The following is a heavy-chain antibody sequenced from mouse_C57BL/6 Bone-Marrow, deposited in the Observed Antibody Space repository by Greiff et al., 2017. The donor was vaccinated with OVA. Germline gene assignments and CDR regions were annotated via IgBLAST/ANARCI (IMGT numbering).Heavy chain of an antibody. CDR2: IDPSDSYT. CDR3: ARWNGSSDFDY. CDR1: GYTFTSYW. J-gene: IGHJ2*01. V-gene: IGHV1-69*01. Sequence: QVQLQQPGAELVMPGASVKLSCKASGYTFTSYWMHWVKQRPGQGLKWIGEIDPSDSYTTYNQKFKGKSTLTVDKSSSTAYLQLSSLTSEDSAVYYCARWNGSSDFDYWGQGTTLTVSS. D-gene: IGHD1-1*01.